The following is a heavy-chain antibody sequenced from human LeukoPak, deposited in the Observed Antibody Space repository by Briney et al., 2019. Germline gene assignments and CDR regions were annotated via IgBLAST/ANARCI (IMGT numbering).Heavy chain of an antibody. CDR2: IYYSGST. J-gene: IGHJ3*02. CDR3: ARYCSSTSCYISAFDI. CDR1: GGSMSSYY. V-gene: IGHV4-59*01. Sequence: SETLSLTCTVSGGSMSSYYWSWIRQPPGKGLEWIGYIYYSGSTNYNPSLKSRVTISVDTSKNQFSLKLSSVTAADTAVYYCARYCSSTSCYISAFDIWGQGTMVTVSS. D-gene: IGHD2-2*02.